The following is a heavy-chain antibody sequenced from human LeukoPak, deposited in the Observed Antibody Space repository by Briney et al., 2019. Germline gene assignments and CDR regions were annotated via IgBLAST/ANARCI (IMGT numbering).Heavy chain of an antibody. J-gene: IGHJ4*02. V-gene: IGHV3-11*04. CDR3: AKDHGIAVAGLEGFLDY. CDR1: GFTFSDYY. D-gene: IGHD6-19*01. Sequence: GGSLRLSCAASGFTFSDYYMSWIRQAPGKGLEWVSYISSTSSIIYYADSVKGRFTISRDNAKNSLYLQMNSLRSEDTAVYYCAKDHGIAVAGLEGFLDYWGQGTLVTVSS. CDR2: ISSTSSII.